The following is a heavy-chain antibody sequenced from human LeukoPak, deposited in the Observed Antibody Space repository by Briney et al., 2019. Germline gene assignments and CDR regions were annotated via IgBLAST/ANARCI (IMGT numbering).Heavy chain of an antibody. D-gene: IGHD6-19*01. J-gene: IGHJ3*02. CDR1: GGSFSGYY. V-gene: IGHV4-34*01. CDR2: INHSGST. Sequence: SEILSLTCAVYGGSFSGYYWSWIRQPPGKGLEWIGEINHSGSTNYNPSLKSRVTISVDTSKNQFSLKLSSVTAADTAVYYCARKDSSGRERGDDAFDIWGQGTMVTVSS. CDR3: ARKDSSGRERGDDAFDI.